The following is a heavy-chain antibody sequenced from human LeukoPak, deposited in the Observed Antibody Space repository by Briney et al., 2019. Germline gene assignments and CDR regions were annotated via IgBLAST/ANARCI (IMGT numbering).Heavy chain of an antibody. CDR1: GFTFSSYA. V-gene: IGHV3-64*01. CDR2: ISSNGGST. J-gene: IGHJ6*02. Sequence: GGSLRLSCAASGFTFSSYAMHWVHQAPGKGLEYVSAISSNGGSTYYANSVKGRFTISRDNSKNTLYLQMGSLRAEDMAVYYCARAEAEPYYYYGMDVWGQGTTVTVSS. D-gene: IGHD1-14*01. CDR3: ARAEAEPYYYYGMDV.